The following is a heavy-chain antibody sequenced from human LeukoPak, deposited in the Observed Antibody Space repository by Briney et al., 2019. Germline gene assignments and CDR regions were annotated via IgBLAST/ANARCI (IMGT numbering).Heavy chain of an antibody. J-gene: IGHJ4*02. CDR1: GGSISSGGYS. Sequence: SETLSLTCAVSGGSISSGGYSWSWIRQPPGKGLEWTGYIYHSGSTYYNPSLKSRVTISVDRSKNQFSLKLSSVTAADTAVYYCARAKVRGSGSYYLYYFDYWGQGTLVTVSS. D-gene: IGHD3-10*01. V-gene: IGHV4-30-2*01. CDR3: ARAKVRGSGSYYLYYFDY. CDR2: IYHSGST.